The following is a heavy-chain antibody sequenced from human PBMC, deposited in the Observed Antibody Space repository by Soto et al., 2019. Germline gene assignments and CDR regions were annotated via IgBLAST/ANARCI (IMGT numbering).Heavy chain of an antibody. CDR3: ARDFDGIISYGYFGY. J-gene: IGHJ4*02. D-gene: IGHD5-18*01. CDR1: GFTFSSYG. V-gene: IGHV3-33*01. CDR2: IWYDGSNK. Sequence: GGSLRLSCAASGFTFSSYGMHWVRQAPGKGLEWVAVIWYDGSNKYYADSVKGRFTISRDNSKNTLYLQMNSLRAEDTAVYYCARDFDGIISYGYFGYWGQGTLVTVSS.